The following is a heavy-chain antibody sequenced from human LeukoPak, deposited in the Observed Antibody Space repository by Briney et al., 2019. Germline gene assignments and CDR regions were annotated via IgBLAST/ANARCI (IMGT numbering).Heavy chain of an antibody. V-gene: IGHV3-11*01. Sequence: GGSLRLSCAASGFTFSDYYMSWLRQAPGKGLEWVSYISSSGSTIYYADSVKGRFTISRDNAKNSLYLQMNSLRAEDTAVYYCARDRGYDILTGVGFDPWGQGTLVTVSS. D-gene: IGHD3-9*01. CDR1: GFTFSDYY. J-gene: IGHJ5*02. CDR3: ARDRGYDILTGVGFDP. CDR2: ISSSGSTI.